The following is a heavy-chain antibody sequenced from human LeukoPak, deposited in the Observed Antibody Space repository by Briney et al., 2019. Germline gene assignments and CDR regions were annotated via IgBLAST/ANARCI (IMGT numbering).Heavy chain of an antibody. D-gene: IGHD2-15*01. CDR2: IYESGTT. J-gene: IGHJ4*02. CDR1: GESLNSYY. CDR3: ARGAWATRLGS. Sequence: SETLSLTCAVYGESLNSYYWSWVRQPPGEGLEWLGEIYESGTTEYNPSLKSRVTISMVPSKQQFSLSLSSVTAADTAVYYCARGAWATRLGSWGLGTPVIVSS. V-gene: IGHV4-34*01.